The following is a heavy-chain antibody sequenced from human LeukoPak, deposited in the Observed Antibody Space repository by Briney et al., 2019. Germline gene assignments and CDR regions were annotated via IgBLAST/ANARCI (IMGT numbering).Heavy chain of an antibody. CDR1: GDSISSDIYY. V-gene: IGHV4-61*02. D-gene: IGHD4-17*01. CDR3: ARETTVTEESYYYMDV. J-gene: IGHJ6*03. CDR2: IYTSGST. Sequence: SETLSLTCTVSGDSISSDIYYWSWIRQPAGKGLEWIGRIYTSGSTNYNPSLKSRVTISVDTSKNQFSLKLSSVTAADTAVYYCARETTVTEESYYYMDVWGKGTTVTVSS.